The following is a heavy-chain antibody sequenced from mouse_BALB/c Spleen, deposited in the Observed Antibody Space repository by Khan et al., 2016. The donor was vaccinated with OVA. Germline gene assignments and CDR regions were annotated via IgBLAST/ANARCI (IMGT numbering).Heavy chain of an antibody. V-gene: IGHV2-2*02. CDR2: IWSGGST. CDR3: ARKAIYYGNPGTMDY. Sequence: VELVESGPGLVQPSQSLSITCTVSGFSLTSYGVHWVRQSPGKGLEWLGVIWSGGSTDYNAAFISRLSISKDNSKSQVFFKMNSLQANDTAIYYCARKAIYYGNPGTMDYWGQGTSVTVSS. CDR1: GFSLTSYG. J-gene: IGHJ4*01. D-gene: IGHD2-1*01.